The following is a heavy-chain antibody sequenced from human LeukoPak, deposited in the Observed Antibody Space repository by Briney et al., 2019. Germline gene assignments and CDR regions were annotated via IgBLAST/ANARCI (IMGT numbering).Heavy chain of an antibody. Sequence: GGSLRLSCSASGFTSSTYAMHWVRQAPGKGLEYVSAISTNGGTTYYAESSRGRFAISRDNSKNTLYLQMRSLRADDTAVYYCVKGPGPTVNYYFDFWGQGTLVTVSS. V-gene: IGHV3-64D*06. CDR3: VKGPGPTVNYYFDF. D-gene: IGHD4-17*01. J-gene: IGHJ4*02. CDR1: GFTSSTYA. CDR2: ISTNGGTT.